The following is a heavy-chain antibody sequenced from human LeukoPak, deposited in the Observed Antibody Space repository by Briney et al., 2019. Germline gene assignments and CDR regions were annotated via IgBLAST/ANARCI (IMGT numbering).Heavy chain of an antibody. CDR3: ASPGYSYGYFDDQDGEAYFDY. Sequence: PSETLSLTCTVSGGSISSSSYYWGWIRQPPGKGLEWIGSIYYSGSTYYNPSLKSRVTISVDTSKNQFSLKLSSVTAADTAVYYCASPGYSYGYFDDQDGEAYFDYWGQGTLVTVSS. V-gene: IGHV4-39*07. D-gene: IGHD5-18*01. CDR1: GGSISSSSYY. CDR2: IYYSGST. J-gene: IGHJ4*02.